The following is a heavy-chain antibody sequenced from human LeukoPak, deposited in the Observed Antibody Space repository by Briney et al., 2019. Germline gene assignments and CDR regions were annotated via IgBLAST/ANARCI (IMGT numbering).Heavy chain of an antibody. CDR3: ARDSPHYYDSSGYHYDAFDI. CDR2: IYYSGST. D-gene: IGHD3-22*01. Sequence: PSETLSLTCTVSGGSISSYYWSWIRQPPGKGLEWIGYIYYSGSTNYNPSLKSRVTISVDTSKDQFSLKLSSVTAADTAVYYCARDSPHYYDSSGYHYDAFDIWGQGTMVTVSS. V-gene: IGHV4-59*12. CDR1: GGSISSYY. J-gene: IGHJ3*02.